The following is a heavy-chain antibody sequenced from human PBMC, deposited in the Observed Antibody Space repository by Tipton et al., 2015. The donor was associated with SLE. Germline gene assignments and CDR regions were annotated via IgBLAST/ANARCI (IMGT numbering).Heavy chain of an antibody. D-gene: IGHD5-18*01. CDR2: IYYSGGT. J-gene: IGHJ4*02. V-gene: IGHV4-39*01. CDR3: ATLPPGYARNY. Sequence: TLSLTCAVYGGSFSSYYWGWIRQPPGKGLEWIGSIYYSGGTYYNPSLKSRVTISVDTSKNQFSLKLSSVTAADTAVYYCATLPPGYARNYWGQGTLVTVSS. CDR1: GGSFSSYY.